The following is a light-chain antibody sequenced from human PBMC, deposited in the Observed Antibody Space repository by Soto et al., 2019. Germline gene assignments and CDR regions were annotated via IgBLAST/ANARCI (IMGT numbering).Light chain of an antibody. CDR1: QSISSW. V-gene: IGKV1-5*03. Sequence: DIQMTQSPSTLSASVGDRVTITCRASQSISSWLAWYQQKPGKAPKLLIYKASSLESGVPSRFSGSGSGTEFTLTISSLQPDDFATYYCQQYDSYPYTFGQGTKLEIK. CDR3: QQYDSYPYT. J-gene: IGKJ2*01. CDR2: KAS.